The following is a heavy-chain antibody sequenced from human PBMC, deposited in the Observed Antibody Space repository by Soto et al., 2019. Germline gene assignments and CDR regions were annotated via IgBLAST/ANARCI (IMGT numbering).Heavy chain of an antibody. CDR3: ARDSHNDYGGNLGGGHFDY. V-gene: IGHV1-69*01. Sequence: QVQLVQSGAEVKKPGSSLKVSCKASGGTFSSYAISWVRQAPGQGLEWMGGIIPIFGTPNYAQKFQGRVTITADESTSTAYMELSSLTSEDTAVYYCARDSHNDYGGNLGGGHFDYWGQGTLVTVSS. D-gene: IGHD4-17*01. J-gene: IGHJ4*02. CDR2: IIPIFGTP. CDR1: GGTFSSYA.